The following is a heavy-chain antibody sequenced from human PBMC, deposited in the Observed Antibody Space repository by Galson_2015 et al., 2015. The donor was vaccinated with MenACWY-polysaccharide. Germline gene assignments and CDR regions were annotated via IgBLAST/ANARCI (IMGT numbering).Heavy chain of an antibody. J-gene: IGHJ5*02. D-gene: IGHD2-15*01. CDR1: GYSISSGYY. V-gene: IGHV4-38-2*01. CDR3: VRGGAAASLLFDP. CDR2: IYHSGST. Sequence: ETLSLTCAVSGYSISSGYYWGWIRQPPGKGLEWIGSIYHSGSTYYNPSLKSRVAISVDTSKNQFSLNLSSVTAADTAVYYCVRGGAAASLLFDPWGQGTLVTVSS.